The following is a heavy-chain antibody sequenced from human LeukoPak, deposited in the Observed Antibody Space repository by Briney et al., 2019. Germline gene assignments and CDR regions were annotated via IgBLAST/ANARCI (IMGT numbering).Heavy chain of an antibody. CDR1: GYTFTSYD. V-gene: IGHV1-8*03. CDR2: MNPNSGNT. Sequence: GASVKVSCTASGYTFTSYDINWVRQATGQGLEWMGWMNPNSGNTGYAQKFQGRVTITRNTSISTAYMELRSLRCDDTAVYYCARGVRVRFLEWLRDDYLMDVWGKGTTVTVSS. CDR3: ARGVRVRFLEWLRDDYLMDV. J-gene: IGHJ6*03. D-gene: IGHD3-3*01.